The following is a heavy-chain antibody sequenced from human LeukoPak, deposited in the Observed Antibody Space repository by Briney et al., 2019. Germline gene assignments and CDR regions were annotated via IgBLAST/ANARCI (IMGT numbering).Heavy chain of an antibody. CDR2: IYYSGST. J-gene: IGHJ4*02. V-gene: IGHV4-31*03. CDR1: GGSISSGGYY. CDR3: ARDVYSYGPDY. D-gene: IGHD5-18*01. Sequence: SETLSLTCTVSGGSISSGGYYWSWIRQHPGKGLEWIGYIYYSGSTYYSPSLKSRVTISVDTSKNQFSLKLTSVTAADTAVYYCARDVYSYGPDYWGQGTLVTVSS.